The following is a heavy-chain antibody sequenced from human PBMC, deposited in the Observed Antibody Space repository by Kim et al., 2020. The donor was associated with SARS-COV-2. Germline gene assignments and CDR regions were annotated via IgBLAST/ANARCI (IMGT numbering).Heavy chain of an antibody. CDR3: ARRASITMIVVVYNWFDP. Sequence: ASVKVSCKASGYTFTGYYMHWVRQAPGQGLEWMGWINPNSGGTNYAQKFQGRVTMTRDTSISTAYMELSRLRSDDTAVYYCARRASITMIVVVYNWFDPWGPGTLVTVSS. J-gene: IGHJ5*02. CDR2: INPNSGGT. CDR1: GYTFTGYY. D-gene: IGHD3-22*01. V-gene: IGHV1-2*02.